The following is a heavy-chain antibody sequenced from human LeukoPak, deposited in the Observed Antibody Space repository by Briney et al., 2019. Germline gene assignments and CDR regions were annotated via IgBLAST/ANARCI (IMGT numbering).Heavy chain of an antibody. CDR3: ARADYYYDSSGYYLADY. V-gene: IGHV3-11*01. CDR2: ISNSANTI. Sequence: GGSLRLSCAVSGFTFSDHYFAWIRQAPGKGLEWISYISNSANTIYYADSVRGRFTISRDNAKNSLFLQMNSLRAEDTALYYCARADYYYDSSGYYLADYWGQGTLVTVSS. J-gene: IGHJ4*02. D-gene: IGHD3-22*01. CDR1: GFTFSDHY.